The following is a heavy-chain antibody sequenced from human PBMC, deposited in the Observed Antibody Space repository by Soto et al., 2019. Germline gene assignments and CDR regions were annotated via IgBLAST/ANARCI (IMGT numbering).Heavy chain of an antibody. CDR2: INPGDSDT. D-gene: IGHD3-10*01. CDR1: GYRFTSYW. Sequence: RGESLKISCKGAGYRFTSYWIDWVRQMPGKGLEWMGTINPGDSDTKYNPSFQGQVTISADKSITTAYLQWSSLKASDTAIYYCERHRAYYGLAVWGQGTTVTVSS. J-gene: IGHJ6*02. V-gene: IGHV5-51*01. CDR3: ERHRAYYGLAV.